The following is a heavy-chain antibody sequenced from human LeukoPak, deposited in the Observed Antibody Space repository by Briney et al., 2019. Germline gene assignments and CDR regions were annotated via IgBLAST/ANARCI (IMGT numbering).Heavy chain of an antibody. Sequence: AAVKVSCKACGYTFTGYYMHWVRQAPGQGLEWMGWINPNSGGTNYAQKFQGRVTMTRDTSINTAYMELSRRRSADTAVYYCAGIRYSSSWSSNWFDPWGQGTLVTVSS. CDR1: GYTFTGYY. CDR3: AGIRYSSSWSSNWFDP. J-gene: IGHJ5*02. D-gene: IGHD6-13*01. CDR2: INPNSGGT. V-gene: IGHV1-2*02.